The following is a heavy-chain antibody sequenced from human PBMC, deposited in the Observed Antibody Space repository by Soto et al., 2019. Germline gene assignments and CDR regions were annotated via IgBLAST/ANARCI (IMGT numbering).Heavy chain of an antibody. CDR3: ARHPYDHGGNSDYYYYGMDV. D-gene: IGHD2-21*02. CDR1: GYSFTSYW. Sequence: GESLKISCKGSGYSFTSYWISWVRQMPGKGLEWMGRIDPSDSYTNYSPSFQGHVTISADKSISTAYLQWSSLKASDTAMYYCARHPYDHGGNSDYYYYGMDVWGQGTTVTVSS. CDR2: IDPSDSYT. V-gene: IGHV5-10-1*01. J-gene: IGHJ6*02.